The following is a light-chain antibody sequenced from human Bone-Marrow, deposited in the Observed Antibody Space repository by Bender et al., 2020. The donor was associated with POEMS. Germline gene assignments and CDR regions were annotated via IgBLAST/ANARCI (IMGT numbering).Light chain of an antibody. CDR3: QVWDSYSDHVV. V-gene: IGLV3-21*02. J-gene: IGLJ2*01. CDR1: IGSRR. Sequence: IGSRRVHWYQKRPGQAPVFVVSDASDRPSGITERFSASNSGNTATLIISRVEAGDEADYYCQVWDSYSDHVVFGGGTKLTVL. CDR2: DAS.